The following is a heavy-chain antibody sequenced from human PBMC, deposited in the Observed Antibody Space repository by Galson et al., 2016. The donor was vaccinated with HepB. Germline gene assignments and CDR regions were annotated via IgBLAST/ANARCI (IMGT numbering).Heavy chain of an antibody. CDR3: ARDSPGNSFFDY. Sequence: CAISGDSVSSYTGVWNWIRQSPSRGLEWLGRTYYRSQWYYHYAESVKGRITIYPDTSMNHFSLRLTSVTPEKTAVYYCARDSPGNSFFDYWSQGTLVTVSS. CDR1: GDSVSSYTGV. J-gene: IGHJ4*02. D-gene: IGHD4-23*01. CDR2: TYYRSQWYY. V-gene: IGHV6-1*01.